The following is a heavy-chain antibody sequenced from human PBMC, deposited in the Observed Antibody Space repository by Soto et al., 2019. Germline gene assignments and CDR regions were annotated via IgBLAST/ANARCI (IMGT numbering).Heavy chain of an antibody. D-gene: IGHD2-21*02. J-gene: IGHJ4*02. CDR1: GDTFTDYY. V-gene: IGHV1-46*01. CDR3: ARGGHVVVVTAALDF. CDR2: VNPSGGHT. Sequence: QVQLVQSGAEVKKPGASVKVSCKASGDTFTDYYIHWVRQAPGQGLEWMGTVNPSGGHTTYAQHLLGKMAMTSETPTITLYLELTSLTAVDTAVYYCARGGHVVVVTAALDFWGQGTLGPVSS.